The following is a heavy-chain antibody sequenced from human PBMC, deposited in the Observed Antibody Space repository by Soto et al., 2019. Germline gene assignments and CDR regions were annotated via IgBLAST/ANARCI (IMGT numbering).Heavy chain of an antibody. D-gene: IGHD3-10*01. Sequence: PSETLSLTCAVSGGSISGGGFSWSWIRQPPGKGLEWIGYILHTGGTQYNPSLKSRVSMSVGKSKNQFSLHLTSVTAADTAVYYCARLQFGEGFDYWGQGALVTVS. CDR1: GGSISGGGFS. CDR3: ARLQFGEGFDY. J-gene: IGHJ4*02. V-gene: IGHV4-30-2*01. CDR2: ILHTGGT.